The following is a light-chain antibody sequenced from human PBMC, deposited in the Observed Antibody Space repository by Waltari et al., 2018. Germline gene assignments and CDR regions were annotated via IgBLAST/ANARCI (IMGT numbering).Light chain of an antibody. CDR2: WAS. V-gene: IGKV4-1*01. CDR1: QSVLYSSNNKNY. Sequence: DIVMTQSPDSLAVSLGERATINRKSSQSVLYSSNNKNYLAWYQQKPGQPPKLLIYWASTRASGVPDRFSGSGSGTDFTLTISSLQAEDVAVYYCQQSYSTPLTFGGGTKVEIK. J-gene: IGKJ4*01. CDR3: QQSYSTPLT.